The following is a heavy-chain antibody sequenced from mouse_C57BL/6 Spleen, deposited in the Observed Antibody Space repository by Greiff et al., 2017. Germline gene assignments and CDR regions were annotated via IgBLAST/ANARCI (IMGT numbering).Heavy chain of an antibody. D-gene: IGHD1-1*01. J-gene: IGHJ4*01. Sequence: EVQVVESGGGLVKPGGSLKLSCAASGFTFSDYGMHWVRQAPGKGLEWVAYISSGSSTIYYADTVKGRVTISRDNAKNTLFLQRTSLRSEGTAMYYGARVCYYDGYYYAMDYWGQGTTVTVSS. V-gene: IGHV5-17*01. CDR1: GFTFSDYG. CDR2: ISSGSSTI. CDR3: ARVCYYDGYYYAMDY.